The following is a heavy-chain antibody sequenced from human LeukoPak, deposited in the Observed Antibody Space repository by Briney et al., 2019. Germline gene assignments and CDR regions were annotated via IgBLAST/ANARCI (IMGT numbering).Heavy chain of an antibody. CDR3: ARDIGVVPATLNYYYMDV. J-gene: IGHJ6*03. D-gene: IGHD2-2*01. CDR2: INPNSGGT. Sequence: GASVKVSCKASGYTFTGYYMHWVRQAPGQGLEWMGWINPNSGGTNYAQKFQGRVTMTRDTSISTAYMELSRLRSDDTAVYYCARDIGVVPATLNYYYMDVWGKGTTVTVSS. CDR1: GYTFTGYY. V-gene: IGHV1-2*02.